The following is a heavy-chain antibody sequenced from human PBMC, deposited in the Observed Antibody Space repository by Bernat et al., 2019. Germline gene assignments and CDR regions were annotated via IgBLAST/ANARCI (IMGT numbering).Heavy chain of an antibody. CDR2: IIPIFGTA. J-gene: IGHJ6*03. CDR3: ARGRRDCSGGSCCSQNYYYYMDV. D-gene: IGHD2-15*01. CDR1: GGTFSSYA. V-gene: IGHV1-69*01. Sequence: QVQLVQSGAEVKKPGSSVKVSCKASGGTFSSYAISWVRQAPGQGLEWMGGIIPIFGTANYAQKFQGRVTITADESTNTAYMELSSLRSEDTAVYYCARGRRDCSGGSCCSQNYYYYMDVWGKGTTVTVSS.